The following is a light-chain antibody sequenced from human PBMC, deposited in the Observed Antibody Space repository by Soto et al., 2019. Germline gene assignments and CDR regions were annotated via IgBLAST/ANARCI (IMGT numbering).Light chain of an antibody. CDR1: QLISSW. V-gene: IGKV1-12*01. Sequence: IQITKSPSSVSASVGDTVTITCRASQLISSWLAWYQQKPGKAPKLLIYAASKLQSGVPSRFSGSESGTEFTLTISSLQPEDVATYFCHQASSFPLTFGGGT. CDR2: AAS. J-gene: IGKJ4*01. CDR3: HQASSFPLT.